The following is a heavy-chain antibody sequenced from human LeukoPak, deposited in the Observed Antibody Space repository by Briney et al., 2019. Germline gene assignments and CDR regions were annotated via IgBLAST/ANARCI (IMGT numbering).Heavy chain of an antibody. V-gene: IGHV4-38-2*02. J-gene: IGHJ5*02. CDR1: GYSISSDYY. D-gene: IGHD3-10*01. CDR3: ARVGQPGDNWFDP. Sequence: SETLSLTGTVSGYSISSDYYGGWIRQPPRKGREWSGSISHSGLTYYNPSLKSRVTISVDTSKTPFSLKLSSVTAADTAVYYCARVGQPGDNWFDPWGQGTLVTVSS. CDR2: ISHSGLT.